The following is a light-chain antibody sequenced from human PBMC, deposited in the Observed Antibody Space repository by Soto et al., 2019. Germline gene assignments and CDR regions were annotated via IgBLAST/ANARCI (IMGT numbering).Light chain of an antibody. CDR2: KAS. Sequence: DIQMTQSPSTLSASVGDRVTITCRASQSISSWLAWYQLKPGKAPKLLIYKASILEDGVPSRFSGSGSGTEFTLTISSLEPDDFATYYYQQYNSYSLTFGGGTKVEIK. CDR1: QSISSW. J-gene: IGKJ4*01. V-gene: IGKV1-5*03. CDR3: QQYNSYSLT.